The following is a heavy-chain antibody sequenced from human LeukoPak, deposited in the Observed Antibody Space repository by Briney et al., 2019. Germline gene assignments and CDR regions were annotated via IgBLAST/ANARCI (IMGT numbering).Heavy chain of an antibody. CDR2: ISVSGGST. Sequence: GGSLRLSCAASGFSFSSYAMSWVRQAPGKGLEWVSGISVSGGSTYYADSVKGRFTISRDNSKNTLYLQMNSPRAEDTAAYYCAKGGMVRGEYDYWGQGTLVTVSS. V-gene: IGHV3-23*01. CDR3: AKGGMVRGEYDY. D-gene: IGHD3-10*01. CDR1: GFSFSSYA. J-gene: IGHJ4*02.